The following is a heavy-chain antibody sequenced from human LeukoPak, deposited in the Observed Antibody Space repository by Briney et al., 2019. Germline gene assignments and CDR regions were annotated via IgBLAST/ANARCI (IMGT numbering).Heavy chain of an antibody. J-gene: IGHJ4*02. CDR3: ARDKYDSSGHDY. CDR1: GGSISSGGYY. D-gene: IGHD3-22*01. V-gene: IGHV4-30-2*01. Sequence: SETLSLTCTVSGGSISSGGYYWSWIRQPPGKGLEWIGYIYHSGSTYYNPSLKSRVTISVDRSKNQFSLKLSSVTAADTAVYYCARDKYDSSGHDYWGQGTLVTVSS. CDR2: IYHSGST.